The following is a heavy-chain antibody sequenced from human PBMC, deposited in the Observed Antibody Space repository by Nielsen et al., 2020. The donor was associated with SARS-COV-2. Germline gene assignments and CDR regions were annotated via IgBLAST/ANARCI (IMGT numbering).Heavy chain of an antibody. Sequence: GESLKLSCQTYGYSFANYWIGWVRQMPGKGLEWLGIIYPSDSDTISSPSFQGQVTMSVDKSISTAYLQWNRRKASDTAIYFCARQGGYQSLATTIAAGYYYYMDVWGKGTTVTVSS. D-gene: IGHD6-19*01. CDR3: ARQGGYQSLATTIAAGYYYYMDV. CDR1: GYSFANYW. V-gene: IGHV5-51*01. J-gene: IGHJ6*03. CDR2: IYPSDSDT.